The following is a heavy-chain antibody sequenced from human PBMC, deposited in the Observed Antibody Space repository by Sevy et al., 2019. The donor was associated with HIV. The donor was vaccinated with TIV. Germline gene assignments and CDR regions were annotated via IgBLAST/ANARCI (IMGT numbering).Heavy chain of an antibody. Sequence: ASVKVSCKASGYTFTSYGISWVRQAPGQGLEWMGWLSAYNGNTNYAQKLQGRVTMTTDTSTSTAYMELRSLRSDDTAVYYCARDSSSWYVDYWGQRTLVTVSS. CDR3: ARDSSSWYVDY. CDR1: GYTFTSYG. J-gene: IGHJ4*02. D-gene: IGHD6-13*01. CDR2: LSAYNGNT. V-gene: IGHV1-18*01.